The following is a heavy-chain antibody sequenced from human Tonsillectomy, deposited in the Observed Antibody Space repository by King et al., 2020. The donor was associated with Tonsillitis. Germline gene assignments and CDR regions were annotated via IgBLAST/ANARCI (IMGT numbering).Heavy chain of an antibody. CDR2: ISYDGNVK. D-gene: IGHD2-15*01. V-gene: IGHV3-30*04. Sequence: VQLVESGGGVVQPGRSLRLSCAASGFTFTNYAMHWVRQAPGKGLEWVAVISYDGNVKYYTDSVKGRFTISRDNSKNTLYLQMNSLRPDDTAVYYCASGLSGVGYCSAWGQGTLVTVS. CDR1: GFTFTNYA. J-gene: IGHJ4*02. CDR3: ASGLSGVGYCSA.